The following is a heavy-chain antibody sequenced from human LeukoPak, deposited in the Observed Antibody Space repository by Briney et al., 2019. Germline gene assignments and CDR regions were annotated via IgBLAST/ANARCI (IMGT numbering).Heavy chain of an antibody. J-gene: IGHJ5*02. CDR1: GGSFSGYY. CDR3: ARGPQMVAATPYWFDP. V-gene: IGHV4-34*01. CDR2: INHSGST. Sequence: SETLSLTCAVYGGSFSGYYWSWTRQPPGKGLEWIGEINHSGSTNYNPSLKSRVTISVDTPKNQFSLKLSSVTAADAAVYYCARGPQMVAATPYWFDPWGQGTLVTVSS. D-gene: IGHD2-15*01.